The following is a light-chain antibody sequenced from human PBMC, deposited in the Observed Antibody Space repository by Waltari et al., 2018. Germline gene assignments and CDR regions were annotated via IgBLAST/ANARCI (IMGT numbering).Light chain of an antibody. CDR1: ISDVGGYRF. J-gene: IGLJ2*01. V-gene: IGLV2-14*03. CDR3: SSYTSNSVL. CDR2: DFT. Sequence: QSALTQPASVSGSPGQSITISCTVSISDVGGYRFVSWYQQHPDKAPKLMIYDFTNRPSGVSSCFSGSKSGNTASLTISGLQAEDEADYYCSSYTSNSVLFGGGTKLTVL.